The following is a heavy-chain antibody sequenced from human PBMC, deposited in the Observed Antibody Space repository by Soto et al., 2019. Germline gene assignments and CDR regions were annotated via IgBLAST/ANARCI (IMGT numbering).Heavy chain of an antibody. CDR3: ARVAYCGGDCYRTYYYYYGMDV. CDR1: GGSFSGYY. CDR2: INHSGST. D-gene: IGHD2-21*02. Sequence: SETLSLTCAVYGGSFSGYYWSWIRQPPGKGLEWIGEINHSGSTNYNPPLKSRVTISVDTSKNQFSLKLSSVTAADTAVYYCARVAYCGGDCYRTYYYYYGMDVWGQGTTVTVSS. V-gene: IGHV4-34*01. J-gene: IGHJ6*02.